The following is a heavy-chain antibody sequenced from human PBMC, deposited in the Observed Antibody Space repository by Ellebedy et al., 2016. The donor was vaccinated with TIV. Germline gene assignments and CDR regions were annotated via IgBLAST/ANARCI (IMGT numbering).Heavy chain of an antibody. V-gene: IGHV1-18*01. CDR1: GYTFNSYG. D-gene: IGHD3-22*01. J-gene: IGHJ1*01. CDR2: ISAYNGNT. CDR3: ARGGQPRYYDSSGAPEYFQH. Sequence: AASVKVSCKASGYTFNSYGISWVRQAPGQGLEWMGWISAYNGNTNYAQKLQGRVTMTTDTSTSTAYMELRSLRSDDTAVYYCARGGQPRYYDSSGAPEYFQHWGQGTLVTVSS.